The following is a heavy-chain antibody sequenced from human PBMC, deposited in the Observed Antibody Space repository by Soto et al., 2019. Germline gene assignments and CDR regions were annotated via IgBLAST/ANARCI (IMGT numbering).Heavy chain of an antibody. D-gene: IGHD3-10*01. Sequence: ASVKVSCKASGYTFTSYAMHWVRQAPGQRLEWMGWINAGNGNIKYSQKFKGIITITRDTSASTAYMELSSLRSEDTAVYYCARDSGSPWGPGTLVTVSS. CDR1: GYTFTSYA. CDR2: INAGNGNI. CDR3: ARDSGSP. J-gene: IGHJ5*02. V-gene: IGHV1-3*01.